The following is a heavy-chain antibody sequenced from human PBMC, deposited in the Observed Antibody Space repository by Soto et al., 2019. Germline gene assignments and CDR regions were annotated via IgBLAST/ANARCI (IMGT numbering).Heavy chain of an antibody. CDR2: INHSGST. D-gene: IGHD2-2*01. CDR1: GGSFSGYY. CDR3: ARAGYCSSTSCLYFDY. V-gene: IGHV4-34*01. J-gene: IGHJ4*02. Sequence: PSETLSLTCAVYGGSFSGYYCILIRQPPGKGLEWIGEINHSGSTNYNPSLKSRVTISVDTSKNQFSLKLSSVTAADTAVYYCARAGYCSSTSCLYFDYWGQGTLVTVSS.